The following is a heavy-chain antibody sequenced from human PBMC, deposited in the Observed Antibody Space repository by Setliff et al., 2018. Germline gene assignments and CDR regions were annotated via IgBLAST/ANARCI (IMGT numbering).Heavy chain of an antibody. CDR2: VFSGDSDT. D-gene: IGHD4-17*01. CDR3: ARRAVTGEYYKH. V-gene: IGHV5-51*01. J-gene: IGHJ1*01. CDR1: GYRFTTYW. Sequence: GESLKLSCKGSGYRFTTYWIGWVRQMPGKGLEWMGIVFSGDSDTRYSPSIQGQVTISADKSISTAYLQLSSLKASDTAIYYCARRAVTGEYYKHWGHGTLVTVSS.